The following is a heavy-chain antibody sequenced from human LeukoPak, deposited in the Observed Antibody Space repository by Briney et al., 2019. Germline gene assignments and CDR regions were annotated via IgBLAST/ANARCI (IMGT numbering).Heavy chain of an antibody. CDR2: ISGSGDNT. Sequence: LSGGSLRLSCAASGFTFSNYAMSWVRQAPGKGLEWVSGISGSGDNTYYADSVKGRFTISRDNSKNTLYVQVNSLGTEDTAAYYCAKGSYYDSSGSFYFDYWGQGTLVTVSS. CDR3: AKGSYYDSSGSFYFDY. V-gene: IGHV3-23*01. CDR1: GFTFSNYA. D-gene: IGHD3-22*01. J-gene: IGHJ4*02.